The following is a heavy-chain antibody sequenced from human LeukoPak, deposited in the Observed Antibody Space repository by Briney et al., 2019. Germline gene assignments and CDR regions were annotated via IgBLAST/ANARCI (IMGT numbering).Heavy chain of an antibody. CDR2: ISYDGSNK. Sequence: GGSLRLSCAASGFTFSSYGMHWVRQAPGKGLEWVAVISYDGSNKYYADSVKGRFTISRDNSKNTLYLQMNSLRAEDTAVYYCAREGRGVINFDYWGQGTLVTVSS. D-gene: IGHD2/OR15-2a*01. CDR3: AREGRGVINFDY. V-gene: IGHV3-30*03. J-gene: IGHJ4*02. CDR1: GFTFSSYG.